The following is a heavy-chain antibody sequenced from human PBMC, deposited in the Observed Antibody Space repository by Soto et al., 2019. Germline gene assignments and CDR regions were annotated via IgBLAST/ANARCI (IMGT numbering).Heavy chain of an antibody. J-gene: IGHJ4*02. V-gene: IGHV3-23*01. CDR3: ATSRYSSPIDY. Sequence: GGSLRLSCAASGFTFSSHAIHWVRQAPGEGLEWVSAISGSGGSTYYADSVKGRFTISRDNSKNTLYLQMNSLRAEDTAVYYCATSRYSSPIDYWGQGTLVTVSS. D-gene: IGHD6-13*01. CDR1: GFTFSSHA. CDR2: ISGSGGST.